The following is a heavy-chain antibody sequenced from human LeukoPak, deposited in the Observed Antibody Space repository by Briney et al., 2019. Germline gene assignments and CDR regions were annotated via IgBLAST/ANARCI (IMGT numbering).Heavy chain of an antibody. J-gene: IGHJ4*02. CDR2: ITSDGGTT. D-gene: IGHD3-9*01. CDR3: ARSRYLDWAPYDY. CDR1: GFTFSSYA. Sequence: GGSLRLSCVASGFTFSSYAMHWVRQAPGKGLEYVSAITSDGGTTYYANSVKGRFTISRDNSKNTLYLQMGSLRAEDMGVYYCARSRYLDWAPYDYWGQGTLVTVSS. V-gene: IGHV3-64*01.